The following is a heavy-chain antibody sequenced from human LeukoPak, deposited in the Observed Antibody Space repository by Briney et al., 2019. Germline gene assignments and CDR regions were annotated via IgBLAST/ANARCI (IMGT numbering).Heavy chain of an antibody. J-gene: IGHJ5*02. CDR1: GYTFTSYG. Sequence: GASVKVSCKASGYTFTSYGISWVRQAPGQGLEWMGWISAYNGNTNYAQKLQGRVTMTTDTSTSTAYMELRSLRSDDTAVYYCARTNYGDYELNWFDPWGQGTLVTVSS. CDR2: ISAYNGNT. D-gene: IGHD4-17*01. V-gene: IGHV1-18*01. CDR3: ARTNYGDYELNWFDP.